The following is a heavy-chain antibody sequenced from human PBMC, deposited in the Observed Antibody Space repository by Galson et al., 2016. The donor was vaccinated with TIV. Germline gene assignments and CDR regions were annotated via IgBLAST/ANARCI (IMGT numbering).Heavy chain of an antibody. CDR3: ARSSIRDVSTHRFFDY. Sequence: PALVKPTQTLKLTCTFSGFSLTTHGMCVSWIRQPPGKALEWLARTDWDGDKLYSTSLQTRLSISKDTSRNQVVLTLSNVDPVDTATYFCARSSIRDVSTHRFFDYWGQGTLVTVSP. CDR1: GFSLTTHGMC. J-gene: IGHJ4*02. D-gene: IGHD5-24*01. V-gene: IGHV2-70*17. CDR2: TDWDGDK.